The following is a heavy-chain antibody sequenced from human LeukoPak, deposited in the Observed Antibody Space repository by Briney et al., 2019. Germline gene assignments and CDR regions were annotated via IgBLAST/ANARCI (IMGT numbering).Heavy chain of an antibody. J-gene: IGHJ4*02. CDR3: ARGSRDGYNTPVDY. CDR1: GGPIYSTTYY. D-gene: IGHD5-24*01. V-gene: IGHV4-61*05. Sequence: PSETLSLTCTVSGGPIYSTTYYWAWIRQSPGKGLEWIGYIYYSGSTNYNPSLKSRVTISVDTSKNQFSLKLSSVTAADTAVYYCARGSRDGYNTPVDYWGQGTLVTVSS. CDR2: IYYSGST.